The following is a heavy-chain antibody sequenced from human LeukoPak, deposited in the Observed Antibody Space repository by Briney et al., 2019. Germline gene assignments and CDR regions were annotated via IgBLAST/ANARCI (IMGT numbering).Heavy chain of an antibody. V-gene: IGHV3-30-3*01. CDR1: GFTFSSYA. Sequence: GGSLRLSCAASGFTFSSYAMHWVRQAPGKGLEWVAVISYDGSNKYYADSVKGRFTISRDNSKNTLYLQMNSLRAEDTAVYYCARELGEWELPGTNYFDYWGQGTLVTVSS. J-gene: IGHJ4*02. D-gene: IGHD1-26*01. CDR2: ISYDGSNK. CDR3: ARELGEWELPGTNYFDY.